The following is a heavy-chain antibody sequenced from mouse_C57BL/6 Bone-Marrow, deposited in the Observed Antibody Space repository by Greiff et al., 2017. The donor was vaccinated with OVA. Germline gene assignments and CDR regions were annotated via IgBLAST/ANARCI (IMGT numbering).Heavy chain of an antibody. J-gene: IGHJ4*01. V-gene: IGHV5-12*01. CDR1: GFTFSDFY. CDR2: ISNGGGST. Sequence: EVNVVESGGGLVQPGGSLKLSCAASGFTFSDFYMYWIRQTPEKRLEWVAYISNGGGSTYYPDTVKGRFTISRDNAKNTRYLQMSRLKSEDTAMYYCARLDAMDYWGQGTSVTVSS. CDR3: ARLDAMDY.